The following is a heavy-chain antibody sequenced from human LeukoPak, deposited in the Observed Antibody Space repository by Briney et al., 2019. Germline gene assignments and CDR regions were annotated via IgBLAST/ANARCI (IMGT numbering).Heavy chain of an antibody. CDR3: ARERACTTVTTSCYYYYGMDV. Sequence: ASVKVSCKASGGTFSKYTISWVRQAPGQGLEWMGGIIPIFGTANYAQKFQGRVTITADESTSTAYMELSSLRSEDTAVYYCARERACTTVTTSCYYYYGMDVWGQGTTVTISS. D-gene: IGHD4-17*01. CDR1: GGTFSKYT. CDR2: IIPIFGTA. J-gene: IGHJ6*02. V-gene: IGHV1-69*13.